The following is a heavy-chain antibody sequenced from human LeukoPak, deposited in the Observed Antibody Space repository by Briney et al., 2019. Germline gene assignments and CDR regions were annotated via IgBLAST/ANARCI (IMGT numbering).Heavy chain of an antibody. J-gene: IGHJ4*02. D-gene: IGHD3-22*01. Sequence: AGGSLRLSCAASGFTFSDYYMSWIRQAPGKGLEWVSYISSSGSTIYYADSVKGRFTISRDNAKNSLYLQMNSLRAEDTAVYYCAREWGAVIYDSSGYYPFDYWGQGTLVTVSS. CDR2: ISSSGSTI. CDR3: AREWGAVIYDSSGYYPFDY. V-gene: IGHV3-11*01. CDR1: GFTFSDYY.